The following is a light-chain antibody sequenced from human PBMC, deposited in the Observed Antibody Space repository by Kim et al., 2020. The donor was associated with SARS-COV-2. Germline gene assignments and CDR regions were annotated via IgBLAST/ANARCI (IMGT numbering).Light chain of an antibody. J-gene: IGLJ3*02. Sequence: GQTVTVPRTRTGGSIASTYVQWYRTRPGSAPTTVFYEDIQRPAGVPARFSGSIDSSSNSSSLTISGLKTEDEAGYYCQCYDSSNWVFGGGTQLTVL. V-gene: IGLV6-57*03. CDR3: QCYDSSNWV. CDR2: EDI. CDR1: GGSIASTY.